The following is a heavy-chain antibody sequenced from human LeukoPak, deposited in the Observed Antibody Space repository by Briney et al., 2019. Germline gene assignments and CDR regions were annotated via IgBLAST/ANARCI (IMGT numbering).Heavy chain of an antibody. D-gene: IGHD5-12*01. Sequence: SETLSLTCTVSGVAISSSSYYWGWIRQPPGKGLEWIGSIYYSGSTYYNPSLKRRVTTSEDTSKKQFSLKLSAVTAADTAAYFCAMVRSGLCGMDVWGERTTVTVSS. CDR3: AMVRSGLCGMDV. V-gene: IGHV4-39*07. J-gene: IGHJ6*04. CDR1: GVAISSSSYY. CDR2: IYYSGST.